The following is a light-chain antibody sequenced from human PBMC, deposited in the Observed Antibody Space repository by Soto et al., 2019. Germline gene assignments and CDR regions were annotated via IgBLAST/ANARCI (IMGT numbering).Light chain of an antibody. CDR1: QSVSSY. CDR3: QQYDDWPET. Sequence: EKVMTQSPATLSVSPGERATLSCRASQSVSSYLAWYQQKPGQAPRLLIYDASTRATGVPARFSGSGSGTEFTLTFSSLQSKDLAVYYCQQYDDWPETFGQGTKVDIK. J-gene: IGKJ1*01. CDR2: DAS. V-gene: IGKV3-15*01.